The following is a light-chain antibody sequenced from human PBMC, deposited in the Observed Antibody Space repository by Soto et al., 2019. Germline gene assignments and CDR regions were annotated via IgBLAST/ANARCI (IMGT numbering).Light chain of an antibody. CDR3: HQRQSWPRT. J-gene: IGKJ1*01. CDR1: QAVNTG. V-gene: IGKV3-11*01. Sequence: EIVLTQSPATLSSFPGDRVTLSCRASQAVNTGLAWYQHKPGQAPRLLIYLASNRAAGVPARFSGSGSGTDFTLTISNVEPEDFAVYYCHQRQSWPRTFGQGTTVDIK. CDR2: LAS.